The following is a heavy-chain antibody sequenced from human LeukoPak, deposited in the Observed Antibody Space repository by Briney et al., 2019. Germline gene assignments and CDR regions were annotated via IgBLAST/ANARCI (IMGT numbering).Heavy chain of an antibody. J-gene: IGHJ4*02. D-gene: IGHD2-15*01. Sequence: GGSLRLSCAASGFTFSSYWMHWVRQAPGKGLVWVSRINSDGSSTSYADSVKGRCTISRDNAKNTLYLQMNSLRAEDTAVYYCARDRCSGGSCYANDYWGQGTLVTVSS. CDR2: INSDGSST. CDR1: GFTFSSYW. V-gene: IGHV3-74*01. CDR3: ARDRCSGGSCYANDY.